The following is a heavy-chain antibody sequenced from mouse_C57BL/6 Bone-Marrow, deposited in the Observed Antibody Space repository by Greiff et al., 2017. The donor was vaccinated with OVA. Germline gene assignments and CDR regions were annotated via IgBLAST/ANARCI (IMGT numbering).Heavy chain of an antibody. CDR2: FHPYNDDT. CDR3: ARTDGNYGDWFAY. Sequence: VMLVESGAELVKPGASVKMSCKASGYTFTTYPIEWMKQNHGKSLEWIGNFHPYNDDTKYNEKFKGKATLTVEKSSSTVYLELSRLTSDDSAVYYCARTDGNYGDWFAYWGQGTLVTVSA. J-gene: IGHJ3*01. V-gene: IGHV1-47*01. D-gene: IGHD2-1*01. CDR1: GYTFTTYP.